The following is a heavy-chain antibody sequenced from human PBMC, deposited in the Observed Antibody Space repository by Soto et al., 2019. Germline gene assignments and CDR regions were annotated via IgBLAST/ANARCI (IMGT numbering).Heavy chain of an antibody. V-gene: IGHV4-38-2*01. CDR3: ARSMYSTSAQLYYGMDV. D-gene: IGHD6-13*01. Sequence: TLSLTCAVSGYSIRSGYFWGWIRQPPGKGLEWIGSMYHSGITYYNLSLKSRVTISVDTSKNQLSLKLSSATAADTAVYYCARSMYSTSAQLYYGMDVGGQGTTVTVS. CDR1: GYSIRSGYF. J-gene: IGHJ6*02. CDR2: MYHSGIT.